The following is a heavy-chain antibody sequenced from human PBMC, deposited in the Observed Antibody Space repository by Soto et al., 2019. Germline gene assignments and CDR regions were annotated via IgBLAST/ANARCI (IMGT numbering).Heavy chain of an antibody. CDR2: ISGSGGST. J-gene: IGHJ4*02. Sequence: GGSLRLSCAASGFTFSSYAMSWVRQAPGKGLEWVSAISGSGGSTYYADSVKGRFTISRDNSKNTLYLQMNSLRAEDTAVYYCAKDLRYFEWLLSTLLDYWGQGTLVTVSS. CDR1: GFTFSSYA. V-gene: IGHV3-23*01. D-gene: IGHD3-9*01. CDR3: AKDLRYFEWLLSTLLDY.